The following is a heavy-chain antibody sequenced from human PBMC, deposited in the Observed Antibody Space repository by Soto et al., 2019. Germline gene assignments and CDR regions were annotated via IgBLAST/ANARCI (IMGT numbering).Heavy chain of an antibody. V-gene: IGHV1-69*08. CDR2: IIPILGIA. Sequence: QVQLVQSGAEVKKTRSSVKVSCKASGGSFSSYTISWVRQAPGQGLEWMGRIIPILGIANYAQKFQGRVTITADKSTSTAYMELSSLRSEVTAVYYCAREEYYYRSGAFFDYWGQGTLVTVSS. CDR1: GGSFSSYT. D-gene: IGHD3-10*01. CDR3: AREEYYYRSGAFFDY. J-gene: IGHJ4*02.